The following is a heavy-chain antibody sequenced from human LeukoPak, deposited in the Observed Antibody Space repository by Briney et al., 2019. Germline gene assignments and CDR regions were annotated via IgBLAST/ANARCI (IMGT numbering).Heavy chain of an antibody. Sequence: SETLSLTCTVSGGSISSGGYYWSWIRQPPGKGLEWIGYIYHSGSTYYNPSLKSRVTISVDRYKNQFSLKLSSVTAADTAVYYCARDRKPYYFDYWGQGTLVTVSS. J-gene: IGHJ4*02. CDR1: GGSISSGGYY. CDR3: ARDRKPYYFDY. V-gene: IGHV4-30-2*01. CDR2: IYHSGST.